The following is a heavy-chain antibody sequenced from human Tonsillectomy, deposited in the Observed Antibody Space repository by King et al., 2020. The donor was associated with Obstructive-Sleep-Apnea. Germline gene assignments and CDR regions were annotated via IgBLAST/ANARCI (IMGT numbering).Heavy chain of an antibody. CDR2: AKSGYDVI. Sequence: VQLVESGGGLVKPGGSLRLSCAASGFNLNAYHMSWIRQAPGKGLEWVSYAKSGYDVIFYADSVKGRFTVSKDNAKNSLYLQMNSLRVEDTAIYYCARDLWGGTYDYWGQGALVTVSS. V-gene: IGHV3-11*01. J-gene: IGHJ4*02. D-gene: IGHD1-26*01. CDR3: ARDLWGGTYDY. CDR1: GFNLNAYH.